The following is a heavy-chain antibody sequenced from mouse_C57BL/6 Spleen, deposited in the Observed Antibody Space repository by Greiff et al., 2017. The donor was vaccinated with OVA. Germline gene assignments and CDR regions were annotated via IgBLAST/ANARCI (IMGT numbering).Heavy chain of an antibody. J-gene: IGHJ2*01. V-gene: IGHV3-6*01. CDR3: ARERPYYDYDDHYFDY. CDR1: GYSITSGYY. Sequence: ESGPGLVKPSQSLSLTCSVTGYSITSGYYWNWIRQFPGNKLEWMGYISYDGSNNYNPSLKNRISFTRDTSKNQFFLKLNSVTTEDTATYYCARERPYYDYDDHYFDYWGQGTTLTVSS. D-gene: IGHD2-4*01. CDR2: ISYDGSN.